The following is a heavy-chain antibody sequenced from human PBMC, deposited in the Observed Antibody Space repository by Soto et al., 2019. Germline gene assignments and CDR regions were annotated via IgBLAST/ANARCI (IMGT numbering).Heavy chain of an antibody. V-gene: IGHV3-23*01. D-gene: IGHD1-26*01. CDR2: ISGSGDST. CDR1: GFTFSSYA. CDR3: ARRGSGSYYDY. J-gene: IGHJ4*02. Sequence: EVQLLESGGGLVQPGGSLRLSCAASGFTFSSYAMRWVRQAPGKGLEWVSAISGSGDSTYYADSVKGRFTTSRDNSKNTLYLQMNSLRAEDTAVYCCARRGSGSYYDYWGQGTLVTVSS.